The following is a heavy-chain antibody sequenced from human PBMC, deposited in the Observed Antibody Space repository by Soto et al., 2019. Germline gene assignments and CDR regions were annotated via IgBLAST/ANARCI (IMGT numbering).Heavy chain of an antibody. CDR1: GFTFSSYA. D-gene: IGHD6-13*01. V-gene: IGHV3-30-3*01. CDR3: ARDPGQLVLYFDY. Sequence: GGSLRLSCAASGFTFSSYAMHWVRQAPGKGLEWVAVISYDGSNKYYADSVKGRFTISRDNSKNTLYLQMNSLRAEDTAVYYCARDPGQLVLYFDYWGQGT. CDR2: ISYDGSNK. J-gene: IGHJ4*02.